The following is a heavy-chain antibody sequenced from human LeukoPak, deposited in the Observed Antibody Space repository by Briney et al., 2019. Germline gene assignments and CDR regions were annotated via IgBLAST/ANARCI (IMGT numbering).Heavy chain of an antibody. V-gene: IGHV4-61*08. CDR3: ARRGLPPDAFDI. Sequence: SETLSLTCAVSGGSISSGGYSWSWIRQPPGKGLEWIGYIYYSGSTNYNPSLKSRVTISVDTSKNQFSLKLSSVTAADTAVYYCARRGLPPDAFDIWGQGTMVTVSS. CDR2: IYYSGST. CDR1: GGSISSGGYS. D-gene: IGHD3-10*01. J-gene: IGHJ3*02.